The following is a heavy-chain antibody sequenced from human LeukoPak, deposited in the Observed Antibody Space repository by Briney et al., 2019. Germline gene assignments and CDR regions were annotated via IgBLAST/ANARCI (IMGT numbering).Heavy chain of an antibody. D-gene: IGHD5-24*01. CDR1: GGSMSRSDYY. J-gene: IGHJ5*02. V-gene: IGHV4-31*03. CDR2: VYYTGSR. CDR3: ARDVGRDGFNLRNWFDP. Sequence: SETLSLTCTVSGGSMSRSDYYWTWIRRHPGKGLEGIGYVYYTGSRYYNPSLKSRVTISIDTSKNQFSLKLSSLTVADTAVYYCARDVGRDGFNLRNWFDPWGQGTLVTVSS.